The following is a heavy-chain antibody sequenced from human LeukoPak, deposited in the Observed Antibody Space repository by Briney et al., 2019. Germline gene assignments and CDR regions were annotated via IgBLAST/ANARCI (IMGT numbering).Heavy chain of an antibody. J-gene: IGHJ4*02. CDR3: ARGGYYDSSGFDN. V-gene: IGHV1-2*02. CDR2: INPNSGGT. Sequence: ASVKVSCKASGYTFTGYYLHWVRQAPGQGLEWMGCINPNSGGTKYGQKFQGRVTMTRDTSISTAHMELTGLGSDDTAVYYCARGGYYDSSGFDNWGQGTLVTVSS. D-gene: IGHD3-22*01. CDR1: GYTFTGYY.